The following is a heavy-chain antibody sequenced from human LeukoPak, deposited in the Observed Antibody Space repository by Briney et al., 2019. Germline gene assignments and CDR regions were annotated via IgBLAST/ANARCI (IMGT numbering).Heavy chain of an antibody. V-gene: IGHV3-23*01. D-gene: IGHD5-18*01. CDR1: GFTFSSYS. Sequence: GGSLRLSCAASGFTFSSYSMNWVRQAPGKGLEWVSDINGSGGSTYYADSVKGRFTISRDNSKNTLYLQMNSLRAEDTAVYYCAKRIQSAMATGYWGQGTLVTVSS. CDR2: INGSGGST. J-gene: IGHJ4*02. CDR3: AKRIQSAMATGY.